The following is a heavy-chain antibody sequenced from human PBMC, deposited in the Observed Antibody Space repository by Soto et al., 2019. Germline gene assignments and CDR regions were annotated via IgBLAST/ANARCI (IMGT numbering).Heavy chain of an antibody. V-gene: IGHV3-23*01. J-gene: IGHJ6*02. CDR2: ISGSGGST. CDR1: GFTFSSYA. CDR3: AKESGWELLPSGGMDV. D-gene: IGHD1-26*01. Sequence: EVQLLESGGGLVQPGGSLRLSYAASGFTFSSYAMSWVRQAPGKGLEWVSAISGSGGSTYYADSVKGRVTIYRDNSKNTLYRQMNGQRAEDTAVYYCAKESGWELLPSGGMDVWGQGTTVTVSS.